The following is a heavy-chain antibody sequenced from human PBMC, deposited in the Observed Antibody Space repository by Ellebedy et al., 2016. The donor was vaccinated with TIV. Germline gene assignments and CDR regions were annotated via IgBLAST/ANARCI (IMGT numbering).Heavy chain of an antibody. CDR2: IYYSGST. Sequence: MPSETLSLTCTVSGGSISSSTYYWGWIRQSPGKGLEWIGNIYYSGSTYYNPSLKSRVTISVDTSKKHFSLKLSSVTAADTAVYCCARAKWLPNWFYFDYWGQGTLVTVSS. CDR3: ARAKWLPNWFYFDY. CDR1: GGSISSSTYY. V-gene: IGHV4-39*02. D-gene: IGHD5-12*01. J-gene: IGHJ4*02.